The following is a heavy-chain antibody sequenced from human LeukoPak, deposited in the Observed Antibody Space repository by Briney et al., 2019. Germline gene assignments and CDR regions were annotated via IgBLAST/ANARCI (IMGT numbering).Heavy chain of an antibody. J-gene: IGHJ6*03. CDR3: ARHKGFWSGYYMDV. D-gene: IGHD3-3*01. CDR2: INHSGST. Sequence: SETLSLTCAVYGGSFSGYYWSWIRQPPGKGLEWIGEINHSGSTNYNPFLKSRVTISVDTSKNQFSLKLSSVTAADTAVYYCARHKGFWSGYYMDVWGKGTTVTVSS. V-gene: IGHV4-34*01. CDR1: GGSFSGYY.